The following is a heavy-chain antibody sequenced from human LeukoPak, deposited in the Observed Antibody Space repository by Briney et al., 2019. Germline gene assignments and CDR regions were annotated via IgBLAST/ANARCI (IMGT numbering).Heavy chain of an antibody. CDR2: NIPILGIA. V-gene: IGHV1-69*04. Sequence: SVNVSCKASGGTFSSYAISWVRQAPAQGLEWMGMNIPILGIAHYAQQFQGRDTTNADKSTSTAYMVLGSLISEDTAESYCSIEWGRLAVSYYYYYGMDVWGQGTTVTVSS. CDR3: SIEWGRLAVSYYYYYGMDV. J-gene: IGHJ6*02. CDR1: GGTFSSYA. D-gene: IGHD3-3*02.